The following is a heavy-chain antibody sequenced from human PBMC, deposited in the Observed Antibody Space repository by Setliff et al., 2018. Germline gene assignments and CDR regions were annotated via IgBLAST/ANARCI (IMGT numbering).Heavy chain of an antibody. CDR3: ARGRDYNFWSGYYNYYYYGMDV. J-gene: IGHJ6*02. D-gene: IGHD3-3*01. V-gene: IGHV1-46*01. CDR2: INPSGGST. CDR1: GYTFTSYY. Sequence: ASVKVSCKASGYTFTSYYMHWVRQAPGRGLEWMGIINPSGGSTSYAQKFQGRVTMTRDTSTSTAYMELSSLRSEDTAVYYCARGRDYNFWSGYYNYYYYGMDVWGQGTTVTVSS.